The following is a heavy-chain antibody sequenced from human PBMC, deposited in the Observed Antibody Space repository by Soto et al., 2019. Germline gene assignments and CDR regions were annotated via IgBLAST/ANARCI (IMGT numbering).Heavy chain of an antibody. V-gene: IGHV3-15*01. D-gene: IGHD3-22*01. CDR3: TTDGFTGIVGI. Sequence: GEFLKISCAASGFPFTKAWMTWVRQAPGKGLEWVGRIRSKTSSETREYAAPVKGRFTISRDDSKNMLYLEMNSLKIEDTGVYYCTTDGFTGIVGIWGQGTMVTV. CDR2: IRSKTSSETR. CDR1: GFPFTKAW. J-gene: IGHJ3*02.